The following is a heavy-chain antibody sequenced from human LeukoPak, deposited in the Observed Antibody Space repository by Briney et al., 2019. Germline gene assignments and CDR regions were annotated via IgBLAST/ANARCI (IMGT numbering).Heavy chain of an antibody. V-gene: IGHV3-30*04. J-gene: IGHJ5*02. CDR2: ISYDGSNK. Sequence: GGSVRLSCAASGFTFSSYAMHWVRQAPGKGLEWVAVISYDGSNKYYADSVKGRFTISRDNSKNTLYLQMNSLRAEDTAVYYCARELPRYCSSTSCSPGGFDPWGQGTLVTVSS. D-gene: IGHD2-2*01. CDR1: GFTFSSYA. CDR3: ARELPRYCSSTSCSPGGFDP.